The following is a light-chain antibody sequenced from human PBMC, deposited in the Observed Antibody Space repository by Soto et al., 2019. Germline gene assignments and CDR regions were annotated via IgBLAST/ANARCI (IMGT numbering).Light chain of an antibody. V-gene: IGKV1-5*01. J-gene: IGKJ1*01. CDR1: QSISRR. CDR3: QQHNSSPWT. CDR2: DVS. Sequence: DIQMTHSPSTLSASVGDRVIITCRASQSISRRLAWYQQKPGKAPRLLIYDVSTLESGVPSRFSGSGSGTELTLTINSLQPEDFATYYCQQHNSSPWTFGQGTKVDIK.